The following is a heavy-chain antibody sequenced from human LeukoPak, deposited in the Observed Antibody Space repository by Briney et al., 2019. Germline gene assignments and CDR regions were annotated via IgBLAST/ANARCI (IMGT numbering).Heavy chain of an antibody. CDR3: ARHPAITGTRDWFDP. CDR1: GYSFSSYW. V-gene: IGHV5-51*01. CDR2: IYPGDSHT. D-gene: IGHD1-20*01. J-gene: IGHJ5*02. Sequence: GESLKISCKGSGYSFSSYWIGWVRQMPGKGLEWMGIIYPGDSHTTYSPSFEGQVTISANKSISTAYLQWSSLKASDTAMYYCARHPAITGTRDWFDPWGQGTLVTVSS.